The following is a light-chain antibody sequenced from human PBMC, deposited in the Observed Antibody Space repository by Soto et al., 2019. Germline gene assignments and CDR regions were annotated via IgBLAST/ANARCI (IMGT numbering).Light chain of an antibody. Sequence: DIVMTQSPISLPVSPGEPASISCRSSQSLLDSDGYKYLDWYLQKPGQSPQLLIYMGSNRATGVPDRFSGSGSGTDFTLKISRVEAEDVGVYSCMPALQTGYTFGQGTRLEIK. J-gene: IGKJ2*01. CDR3: MPALQTGYT. V-gene: IGKV2-28*01. CDR1: QSLLDSDGYKY. CDR2: MGS.